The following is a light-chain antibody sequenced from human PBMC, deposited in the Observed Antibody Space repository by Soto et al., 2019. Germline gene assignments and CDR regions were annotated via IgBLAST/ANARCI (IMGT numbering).Light chain of an antibody. CDR1: QSVSSSY. V-gene: IGKV3-20*01. CDR3: QQYGSSPQWT. J-gene: IGKJ1*01. Sequence: EIVLTQSPGTLSLSPGERVTLSCRASQSVSSSYVAWYQQKPGQAPRLLIYGASSRATGIPDRFSGSGSGTDFTLTISRLEPEDFAVYYCQQYGSSPQWTFGQGTKV. CDR2: GAS.